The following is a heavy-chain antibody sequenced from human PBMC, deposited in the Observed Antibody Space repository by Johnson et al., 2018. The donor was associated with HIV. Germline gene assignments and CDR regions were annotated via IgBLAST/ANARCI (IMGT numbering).Heavy chain of an antibody. CDR1: GFTVSSNY. CDR2: IYSGGSP. V-gene: IGHV3-53*01. CDR3: ARDPSPIVGATYAFDI. Sequence: LVESGGGLIPPGGSLRLSCAASGFTVSSNYLSWVRQAPGKGLEWVSVIYSGGSPYYADSVKGRFTISRDNSKNTLYLQMNSLSAEDTAVYYCARDPSPIVGATYAFDIWGQGTMVTVSS. D-gene: IGHD1-26*01. J-gene: IGHJ3*02.